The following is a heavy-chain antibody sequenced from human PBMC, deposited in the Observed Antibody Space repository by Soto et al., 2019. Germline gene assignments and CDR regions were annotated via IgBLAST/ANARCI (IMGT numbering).Heavy chain of an antibody. V-gene: IGHV1-69*06. CDR3: ARASNLKILEWSNYYYYGMDV. D-gene: IGHD3-3*01. CDR2: IIPIFGTA. Sequence: QVQLVQSGAEVKKPGSSVKVSCKASGGTFSSYAISWVRQAPGQGLEWMGGIIPIFGTANYAQKLQGRVTITAEKTTSKAYMELSSLRSEDTAVYYCARASNLKILEWSNYYYYGMDVWGQGTTVTVSS. J-gene: IGHJ6*02. CDR1: GGTFSSYA.